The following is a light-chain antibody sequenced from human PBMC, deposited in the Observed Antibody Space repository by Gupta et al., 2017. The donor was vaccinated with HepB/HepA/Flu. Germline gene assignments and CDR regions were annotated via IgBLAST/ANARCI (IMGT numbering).Light chain of an antibody. Sequence: VLTQSPGTLSLSPGERATLSCRASQSISSNFFVWYQHKPGQAPRLLISKGLNRATGIPDRFSGSGSGTDFTLTISRLEPEDFAVYYCQQYDDSPWTFGQGTKVDIK. CDR2: KGL. J-gene: IGKJ1*01. CDR3: QQYDDSPWT. V-gene: IGKV3-20*01. CDR1: QSISSNF.